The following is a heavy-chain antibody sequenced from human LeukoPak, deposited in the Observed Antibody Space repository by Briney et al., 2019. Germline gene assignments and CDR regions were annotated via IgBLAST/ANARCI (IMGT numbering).Heavy chain of an antibody. D-gene: IGHD5-12*01. CDR3: ARARSGYDGYYYYYMDV. V-gene: IGHV4-31*03. CDR2: IYYSGST. CDR1: GGSISSGGYY. J-gene: IGHJ6*03. Sequence: SQTLSLTCTVSGGSISSGGYYWSWIRQHPGKGLEWIGYIYYSGSTYYNPSLKSRVTISVDTSKNQFSLKLSSVAAADTAVYYCARARSGYDGYYYYYMDVWGKGTTVTVSS.